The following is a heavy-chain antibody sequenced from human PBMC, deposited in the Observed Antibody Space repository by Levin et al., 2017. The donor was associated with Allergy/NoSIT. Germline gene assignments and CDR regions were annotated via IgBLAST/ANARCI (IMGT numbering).Heavy chain of an antibody. Sequence: SETLSLTCTVSGGSISSGDYYWSWIRQPPGTGLEWIGYIYYSGSTYYNPSLKSRVTISVDTSKNQFSLKLSSVTAADTAVYYCAREGTGTTRYKNWFDPWGQGTLVTVSS. D-gene: IGHD1-1*01. V-gene: IGHV4-30-4*01. CDR1: GGSISSGDYY. CDR2: IYYSGST. J-gene: IGHJ5*02. CDR3: AREGTGTTRYKNWFDP.